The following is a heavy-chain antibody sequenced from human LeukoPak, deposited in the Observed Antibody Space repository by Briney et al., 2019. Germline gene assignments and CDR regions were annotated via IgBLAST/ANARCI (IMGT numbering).Heavy chain of an antibody. CDR3: AIDPNWGTHS. D-gene: IGHD7-27*01. V-gene: IGHV3-23*01. CDR1: GFTFSTYT. Sequence: GGSLRLSCAASGFTFSTYTMYWVRHPPGKRLEWVSIIGSSGGGIHYADSVKGRFTISRDNSKNALYLQMNSLRVEDTAVYYCAIDPNWGTHSWGQGALVTVSS. J-gene: IGHJ4*02. CDR2: IGSSGGGI.